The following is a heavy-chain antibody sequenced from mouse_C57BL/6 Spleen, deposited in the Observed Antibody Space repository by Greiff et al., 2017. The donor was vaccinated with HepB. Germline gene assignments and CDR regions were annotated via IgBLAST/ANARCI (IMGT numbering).Heavy chain of an antibody. CDR1: GYTFTGYW. J-gene: IGHJ3*01. CDR2: ILPGSGST. D-gene: IGHD2-1*01. CDR3: ARNYGNPAWFAY. Sequence: VQLQQSGAELMKPGASVKLSCKATGYTFTGYWIEWVKQRPGHGLEWIGEILPGSGSTNYNEKFKGKATFTADTSFNSAYMQLSSLTTEDSAIYDCARNYGNPAWFAYWGQGTLVTVSA. V-gene: IGHV1-9*01.